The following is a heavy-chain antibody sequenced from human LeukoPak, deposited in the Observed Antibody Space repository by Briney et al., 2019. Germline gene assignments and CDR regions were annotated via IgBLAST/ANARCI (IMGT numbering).Heavy chain of an antibody. Sequence: GASVTVSFTASGYTFTIYAMHWVRQAPGQRLEWMGWINAGNGNTKYSQKFQGRVTITRDTSASTAYMELSSLRSEDTAVYYCARVERRSIAAAPWGQGTLVTVSS. CDR3: ARVERRSIAAAP. V-gene: IGHV1-3*01. CDR1: GYTFTIYA. D-gene: IGHD6-13*01. J-gene: IGHJ5*02. CDR2: INAGNGNT.